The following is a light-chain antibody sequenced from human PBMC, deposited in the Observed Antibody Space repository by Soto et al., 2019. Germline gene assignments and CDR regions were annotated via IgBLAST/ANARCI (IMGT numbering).Light chain of an antibody. V-gene: IGLV3-21*02. Sequence: SYELTQTPSVSVAPGQTATITCGGDNIGGRSVHWYQQKPGQAPVLVVYDDSDRPSGIPERFSGSNSGNTATLTISRVEAGDEADYYCQLWDNSGDHPRVVFGGGTKVTVL. J-gene: IGLJ2*01. CDR1: NIGGRS. CDR3: QLWDNSGDHPRVV. CDR2: DDS.